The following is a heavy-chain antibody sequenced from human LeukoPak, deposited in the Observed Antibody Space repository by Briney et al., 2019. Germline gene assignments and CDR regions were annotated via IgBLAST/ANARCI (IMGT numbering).Heavy chain of an antibody. CDR2: ISYDGSNK. V-gene: IGHV3-30*03. J-gene: IGHJ3*02. D-gene: IGHD3-22*01. CDR3: ARVLTYYYDSSGYSVDAFDI. Sequence: GGSLRLSCAASGFTFSSYGMHWVRQAPGKGLEWVAVISYDGSNKYYADSVKGRFTISRDNSKNTLYLQMNSLRAEDTAVYYCARVLTYYYDSSGYSVDAFDIWGQGTMVTVSS. CDR1: GFTFSSYG.